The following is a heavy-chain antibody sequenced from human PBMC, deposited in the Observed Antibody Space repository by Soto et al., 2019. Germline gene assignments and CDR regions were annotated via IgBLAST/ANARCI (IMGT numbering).Heavy chain of an antibody. CDR1: GGSFSGYY. CDR2: INHSGST. J-gene: IGHJ6*02. V-gene: IGHV4-34*01. CDR3: ASGKYGMDV. Sequence: SETLSLTCAVYGGSFSGYYWSWIRQPPGKGLEWIGEINHSGSTNYNPSLKSRVTISVDTSKNQFSLKLSSVTAADTAVYYCASGKYGMDVWGQGTTLTVSS.